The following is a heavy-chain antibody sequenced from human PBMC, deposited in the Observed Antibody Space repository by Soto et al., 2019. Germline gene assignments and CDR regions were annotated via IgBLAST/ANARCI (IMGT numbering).Heavy chain of an antibody. CDR2: LSFDGTAE. J-gene: IGHJ4*02. CDR1: GFIFRDYL. CDR3: ARVATRLQSMEVLEY. V-gene: IGHV3-30*03. Sequence: QVQLVESGGGVVQPGTSLRLSCKASGFIFRDYLIHWVGQAPGKGLEWLAVLSFDGTAEYYADSTRGRFTISRDIPKSTTYLVINNVRREDTAMYYCARVATRLQSMEVLEYWGQGTLVTVPS. D-gene: IGHD2-21*02.